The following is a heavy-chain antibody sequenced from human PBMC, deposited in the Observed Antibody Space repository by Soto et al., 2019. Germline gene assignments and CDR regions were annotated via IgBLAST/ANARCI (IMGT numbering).Heavy chain of an antibody. D-gene: IGHD2-15*01. J-gene: IGHJ5*02. V-gene: IGHV2-5*02. Sequence: SGPTLVNPTQTLTLTCTITAFSLSTRGAGAGWLRQPPGKALVWLSSIYWGDEKRYSTSLKNSLNITNDTTKIPVSPTISNIDPVDKVTYVCAHRGDIYCWAFAMLYSWFDPWGQGTLVTVSS. CDR3: AHRGDIYCWAFAMLYSWFDP. CDR2: IYWGDEK. CDR1: AFSLSTRGAG.